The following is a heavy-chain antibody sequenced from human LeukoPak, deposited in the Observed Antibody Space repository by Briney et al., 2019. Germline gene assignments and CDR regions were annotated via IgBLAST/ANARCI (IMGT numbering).Heavy chain of an antibody. D-gene: IGHD2-21*02. CDR3: AKDLEYCGGDCYSSSEAFDI. CDR1: GFTFSTNF. CDR2: IYADGGT. V-gene: IGHV3-53*01. J-gene: IGHJ3*02. Sequence: GGSLRLSCAVSGFTFSTNFMSWVRQAPGKGPEWVSIIYADGGTKYADSAKGRFTISRDNSKNKLYLQMNSLRAEDTAVYDCAKDLEYCGGDCYSSSEAFDIWGQGTMVTVSS.